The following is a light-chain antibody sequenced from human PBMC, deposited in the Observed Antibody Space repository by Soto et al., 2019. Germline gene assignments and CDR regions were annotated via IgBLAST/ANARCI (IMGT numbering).Light chain of an antibody. CDR2: DAS. V-gene: IGKV1-5*01. CDR3: QQYNTYSSLT. J-gene: IGKJ4*01. CDR1: QSISSW. Sequence: DIQMTQSPSTPSASVGDRVTITCRASQSISSWLAWYQQKLGRAPRLLIYDASSLESGVPSRFSGSGYGTEFTLTISSLQPDDFATYYCQQYNTYSSLTFGGGTKVDI.